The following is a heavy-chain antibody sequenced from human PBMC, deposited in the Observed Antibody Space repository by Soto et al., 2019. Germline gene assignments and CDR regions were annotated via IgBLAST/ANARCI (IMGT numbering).Heavy chain of an antibody. Sequence: SGPTLVNPTQTLTLTCTFSGLSLSTSAGGVGWIRQPPGKALQWLALIFWDDDKRYSPSLKSRLTVSKDTSKNQVVLGMTNMDPVDTASYYCAHIPGVAAAGSGAKFFDYWGQGALVTVSS. J-gene: IGHJ4*02. V-gene: IGHV2-5*02. CDR2: IFWDDDK. CDR1: GLSLSTSAGG. CDR3: AHIPGVAAAGSGAKFFDY. D-gene: IGHD6-13*01.